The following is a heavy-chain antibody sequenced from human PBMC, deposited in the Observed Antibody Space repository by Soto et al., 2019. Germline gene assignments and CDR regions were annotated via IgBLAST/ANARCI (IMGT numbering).Heavy chain of an antibody. Sequence: QVQLQQWGAGLLKPSETLSLTCAVYGGSFSGYYWSWIRQPPGKGLEWIGEINHSGSTNYNPSLKSRVTISVDTSKNQFSLKLSSVTAADTAVYYCARAPDSSGYYVYFDYWGQGTLVTVSS. CDR2: INHSGST. V-gene: IGHV4-34*01. CDR3: ARAPDSSGYYVYFDY. D-gene: IGHD3-22*01. CDR1: GGSFSGYY. J-gene: IGHJ4*02.